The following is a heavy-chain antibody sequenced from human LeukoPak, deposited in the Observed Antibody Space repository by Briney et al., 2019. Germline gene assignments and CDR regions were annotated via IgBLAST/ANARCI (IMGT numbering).Heavy chain of an antibody. CDR2: IHYSGGT. J-gene: IGHJ1*01. CDR1: AVSISDYY. Sequence: SETLSLTCTVSAVSISDYYWSWIRQPPGKGLEWIGYIHYSGGTNYSPSLKSRVTMSIDTSKSQFSLKLSSVTAADTAVYYCARSRYSSGWYKGYFQYWGQGTLVTVSS. D-gene: IGHD6-19*01. V-gene: IGHV4-59*08. CDR3: ARSRYSSGWYKGYFQY.